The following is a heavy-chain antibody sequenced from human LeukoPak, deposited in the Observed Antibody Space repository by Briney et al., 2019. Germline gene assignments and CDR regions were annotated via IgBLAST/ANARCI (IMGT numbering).Heavy chain of an antibody. V-gene: IGHV3-23*01. J-gene: IGHJ4*02. Sequence: GGSLRLSCAASEFTFSSYAMSWVRQAPGKGLEWVSAISGSGGSTYYADSVKGRFTISRDNSKNTLYLQMNSLRAEDTAVYYCAHDFWSGQSDYWGQGTLVTVSS. D-gene: IGHD3-3*01. CDR3: AHDFWSGQSDY. CDR2: ISGSGGST. CDR1: EFTFSSYA.